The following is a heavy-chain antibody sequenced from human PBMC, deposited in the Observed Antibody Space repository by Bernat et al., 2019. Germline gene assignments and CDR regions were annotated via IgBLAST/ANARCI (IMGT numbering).Heavy chain of an antibody. J-gene: IGHJ4*02. D-gene: IGHD3-22*01. Sequence: QVQLQQWGAGLLKPSETLSLTCAVYGGSFSGYYWSWIRQPPGKGLEWIGEINHSGSTNYNPSPKSRVTITVDTSKNQFSLKLSSVTAADTAVYYCARGPYDSSGYSYPFDYWGQGTLVTVSS. CDR3: ARGPYDSSGYSYPFDY. CDR2: INHSGST. V-gene: IGHV4-34*01. CDR1: GGSFSGYY.